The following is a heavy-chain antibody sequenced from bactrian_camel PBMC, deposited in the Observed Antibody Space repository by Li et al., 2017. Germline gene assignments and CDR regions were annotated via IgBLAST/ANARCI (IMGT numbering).Heavy chain of an antibody. CDR3: ATDREITYSGGYYYTRLFGY. V-gene: IGHV3-2*01. J-gene: IGHJ6*01. D-gene: IGHD2*01. CDR1: GFTFSSVG. CDR2: ILSDGSRT. Sequence: HVQLVESGGGLVQPGGSLKLSCAVSGFTFSSVGFSWVRQAPGKGLEWVSSILSDGSRTYYAGSVKGRLTISRDNAKSTVYLQMNSLKSEDTALYYCATDREITYSGGYYYTRLFGYWGQGTQVTVS.